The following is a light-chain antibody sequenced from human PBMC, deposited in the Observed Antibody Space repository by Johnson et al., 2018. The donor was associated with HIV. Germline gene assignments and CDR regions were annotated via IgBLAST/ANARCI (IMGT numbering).Light chain of an antibody. Sequence: QSVLTQPPSVSAAPGQKVTISCSGNTSKIENNYVSWYQQFPERAPKLLIYDNTKRPSGIPDRFSGSKSGTSATLGITGLQTGDEADYYCGTWDSSLSAGVFGTGTKVTVL. CDR3: GTWDSSLSAGV. CDR1: TSKIENNY. J-gene: IGLJ1*01. CDR2: DNT. V-gene: IGLV1-51*01.